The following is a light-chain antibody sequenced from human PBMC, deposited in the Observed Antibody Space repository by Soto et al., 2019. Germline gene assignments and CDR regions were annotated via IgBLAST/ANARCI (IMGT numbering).Light chain of an antibody. Sequence: QSVLTQPPSVSGAPGQRVTISCTGSSSNIGAGYDVHWYQQLPGTAPKLLIYGNSNRPSGVPDRFSGSKSGTSASLAITGLQAEDEADYYCSSYVGSNNFVFGTGTKVTVL. CDR3: SSYVGSNNFV. J-gene: IGLJ1*01. CDR1: SSNIGAGYD. CDR2: GNS. V-gene: IGLV1-40*01.